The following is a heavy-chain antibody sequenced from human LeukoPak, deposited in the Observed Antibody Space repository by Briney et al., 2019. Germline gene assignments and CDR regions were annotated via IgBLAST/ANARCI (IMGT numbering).Heavy chain of an antibody. J-gene: IGHJ4*02. CDR2: IYYSGNT. CDR1: GGSISSSSYY. CDR3: ARQKVVTAIPIRYYFDY. V-gene: IGHV4-39*01. D-gene: IGHD2-21*02. Sequence: SETLSLTCTVSGGSISSSSYYWGWIRQPPGKGLEWIGSIYYSGNTYYNPSLKSRVTISVDTSKNQVSLKLSSVTAADTAVYYCARQKVVTAIPIRYYFDYCGQGTLVTVSS.